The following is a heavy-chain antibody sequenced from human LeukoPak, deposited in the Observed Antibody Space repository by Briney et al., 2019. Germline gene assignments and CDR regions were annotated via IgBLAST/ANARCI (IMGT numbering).Heavy chain of an antibody. CDR3: ARVGVQIVVVPAATTQTTYYYYMDV. CDR2: INHSGST. V-gene: IGHV4-34*01. Sequence: SETLSLTCAVYGGSFSGYYWSWIRQPPGKGLEWIGEINHSGSTNYGPSLKSRVTMSVDTSKNQFSLKLSSVTAADTAMYYCARVGVQIVVVPAATTQTTYYYYMDVWDKGTTVTVSS. D-gene: IGHD2-2*01. J-gene: IGHJ6*03. CDR1: GGSFSGYY.